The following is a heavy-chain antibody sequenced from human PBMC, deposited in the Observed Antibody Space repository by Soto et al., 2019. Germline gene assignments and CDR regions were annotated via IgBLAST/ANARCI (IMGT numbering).Heavy chain of an antibody. CDR2: TYYRSKWYN. V-gene: IGHV6-1*01. CDR1: GDSVSSNSAA. Sequence: SQTLSLTCAISGDSVSSNSAAWNWIRQSPSRGLEWLGRTYYRSKWYNDYAVSVKSRITINPDTSKNQFSLQLNSVTPEDTAVYYCARSKGPFIPGIAVAGGVDYWGQGTLVTVSS. CDR3: ARSKGPFIPGIAVAGGVDY. J-gene: IGHJ4*02. D-gene: IGHD6-19*01.